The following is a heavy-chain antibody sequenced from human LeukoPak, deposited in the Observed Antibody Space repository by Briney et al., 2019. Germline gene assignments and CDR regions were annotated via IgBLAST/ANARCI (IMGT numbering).Heavy chain of an antibody. CDR2: ISGSGGST. D-gene: IGHD2-21*02. CDR1: GFTFSSYA. V-gene: IGHV3-23*01. J-gene: IGHJ6*02. CDR3: ARDLLAVTPKYYGMDV. Sequence: GGSLRLSCAASGFTFSSYAMNWVRQAPGKGLEWVSAISGSGGSTYYADSVKGRFTISRDNAKNSLYLQMNGLRVEDTAVYYCARDLLAVTPKYYGMDVWGQGTTVTVSS.